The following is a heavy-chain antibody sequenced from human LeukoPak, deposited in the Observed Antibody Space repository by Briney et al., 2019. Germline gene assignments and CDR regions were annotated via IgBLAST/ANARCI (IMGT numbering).Heavy chain of an antibody. D-gene: IGHD2-2*01. Sequence: GASVKVSCKASGGTFSSYAISWVRQAPGQGLEWMGGIIPIFGTANYAQKFQGRVTITADESTSTAYMELSSLRSEDTAVYYCARGARCSSTSCYWDFDYWGQEPWSPSPQ. CDR2: IIPIFGTA. V-gene: IGHV1-69*13. J-gene: IGHJ4*01. CDR3: ARGARCSSTSCYWDFDY. CDR1: GGTFSSYA.